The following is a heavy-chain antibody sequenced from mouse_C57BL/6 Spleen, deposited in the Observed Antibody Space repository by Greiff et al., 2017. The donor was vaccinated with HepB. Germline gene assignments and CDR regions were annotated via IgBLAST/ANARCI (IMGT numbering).Heavy chain of an antibody. CDR2: IDPSDSYT. J-gene: IGHJ2*01. CDR1: GYTFTSYW. D-gene: IGHD1-2*01. Sequence: QVQLQQPGAELVMPGASVKLSCKASGYTFTSYWMHWVKQRPGQGLEWIGEIDPSDSYTNYNQKFKGKSTLTVDKSSSTAYMQRSSLTSEDSAVYYCARSGTTAGVDYWGQGTTLTVSS. CDR3: ARSGTTAGVDY. V-gene: IGHV1-69*01.